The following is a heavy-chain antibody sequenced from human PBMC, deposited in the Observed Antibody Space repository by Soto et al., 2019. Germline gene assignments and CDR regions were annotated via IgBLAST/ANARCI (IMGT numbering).Heavy chain of an antibody. D-gene: IGHD2-15*01. Sequence: GASVKVSCKASGGAFNTFAFTWLRQAPGQGFEWMGGIIPILGRVNSAQRFQDRLTITADESTSTAYMELSSLTSEDTAVYYCARGHCIAGNCYSVVWWFDPSCQGTQVTVS. J-gene: IGHJ5*02. CDR1: GGAFNTFA. CDR2: IIPILGRV. V-gene: IGHV1-69*10. CDR3: ARGHCIAGNCYSVVWWFDP.